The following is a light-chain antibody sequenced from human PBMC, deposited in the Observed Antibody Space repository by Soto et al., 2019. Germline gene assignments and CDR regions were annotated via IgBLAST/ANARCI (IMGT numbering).Light chain of an antibody. CDR3: TSYTRRNPVI. V-gene: IGLV2-14*01. J-gene: IGLJ2*01. CDR1: SSDIGGYNY. Sequence: QSALTQPASVSGSPGQSITIACTGTSSDIGGYNYVSWYQQHPGTAPKLLIYDVNNRPSGVSDRLSGSKSGNTASLTISGLQAEAEADYYCTSYTRRNPVIFGGGTKVTAL. CDR2: DVN.